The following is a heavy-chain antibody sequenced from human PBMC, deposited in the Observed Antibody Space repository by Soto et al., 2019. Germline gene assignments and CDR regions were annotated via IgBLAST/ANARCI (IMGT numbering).Heavy chain of an antibody. CDR2: ISGSGGST. J-gene: IGHJ5*02. CDR3: AKDPVTRVKNWFDP. D-gene: IGHD2-2*01. Sequence: GGSLRLSCAASGFTFSSYSMNWVRQAPGKGLEWVSSISGSGGSTYYADSVKGRFTISRDNSKNTLYLQMNSLRAEDTAVYYCAKDPVTRVKNWFDPWGQGTLVTVSS. CDR1: GFTFSSYS. V-gene: IGHV3-23*01.